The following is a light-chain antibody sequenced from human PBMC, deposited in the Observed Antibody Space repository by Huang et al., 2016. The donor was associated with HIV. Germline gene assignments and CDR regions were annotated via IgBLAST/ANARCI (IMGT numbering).Light chain of an antibody. CDR2: GAF. V-gene: IGKV3-15*01. CDR3: QQYYDWPPLT. J-gene: IGKJ4*01. CDR1: QSITTS. Sequence: EIVMTQSPATLSVSPGERVTFTCRASQSITTSVAWYQQKPGYAPRLLIFGAFTRAADVPARFSVSGSGTDFTLTISSLQSEDSAVYYCQQYYDWPPLTFGGGTTVEI.